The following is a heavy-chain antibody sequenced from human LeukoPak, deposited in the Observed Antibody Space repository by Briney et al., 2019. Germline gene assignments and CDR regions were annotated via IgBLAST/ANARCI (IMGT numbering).Heavy chain of an antibody. V-gene: IGHV4-34*01. CDR2: INHSGST. CDR1: GGSFSGYY. Sequence: YPSETLSLPCAVYGGSFSGYYWSWIRQPPGKGLEWIGEINHSGSTNYNPSLKSRVTISVDTSKNQFSLKLSSVTAADTAVYYCARGPMGDYWGQGTLVTVSS. J-gene: IGHJ4*02. CDR3: ARGPMGDY. D-gene: IGHD3-16*01.